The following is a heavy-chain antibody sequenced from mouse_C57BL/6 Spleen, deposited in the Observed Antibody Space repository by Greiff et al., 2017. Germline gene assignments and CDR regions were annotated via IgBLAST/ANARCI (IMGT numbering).Heavy chain of an antibody. CDR1: GYAFSSSC. Sequence: VQLQQSGPELVKPGASVTISCKASGYAFSSSCMNWVKQRPGEGLEWIGRIYPGDGDTNYNGKFKGNATLNADTSSSTAYLQLSSLTSEDSAVYFCARDSNYPYWGQGTLVTVSA. J-gene: IGHJ3*01. V-gene: IGHV1-82*01. CDR2: IYPGDGDT. CDR3: ARDSNYPY. D-gene: IGHD2-5*01.